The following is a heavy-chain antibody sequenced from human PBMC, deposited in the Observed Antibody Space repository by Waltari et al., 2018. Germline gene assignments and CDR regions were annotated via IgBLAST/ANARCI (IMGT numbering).Heavy chain of an antibody. CDR3: ARQAATTRAFDI. CDR2: IYHSGST. J-gene: IGHJ3*02. CDR1: GYSFSSGYY. V-gene: IGHV4-38-2*01. Sequence: QVQLQESGPGLVKPSETLSLTCAVSGYSFSSGYYWGWIRQPPGKGLEWIGSIYHSGSTYYNPSLKSRVTISVDTSKNQFSLKLSSVTAADTAVYYCARQAATTRAFDIWGQGTMVTVSS. D-gene: IGHD2-15*01.